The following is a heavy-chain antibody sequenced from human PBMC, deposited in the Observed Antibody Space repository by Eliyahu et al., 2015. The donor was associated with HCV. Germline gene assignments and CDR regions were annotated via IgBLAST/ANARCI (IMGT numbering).Heavy chain of an antibody. CDR3: ARSGTDWENWFDA. CDR1: GGSINSIYY. Sequence: QVQLQESGPGLVRPSETLSLTCSVSGGSINSIYYWTWIRQPPGKGLEWIGYVWDSGSTNYNPSLKSRVTISLDTSKNQFSLKLTSVTAGDTAVYYCARSGTDWENWFDAWGQGTLVTVSS. CDR2: VWDSGST. V-gene: IGHV4-59*01. D-gene: IGHD1-26*01. J-gene: IGHJ5*02.